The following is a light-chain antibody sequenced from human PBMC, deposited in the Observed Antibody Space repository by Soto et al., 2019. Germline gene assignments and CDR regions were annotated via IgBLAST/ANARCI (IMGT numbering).Light chain of an antibody. CDR3: MQATQYPYT. CDR1: QGLVHSDGNTY. J-gene: IGKJ2*01. V-gene: IGKV2-24*01. Sequence: DIVMTQTPLSSPVTLGQPASISCRSSQGLVHSDGNTYLSWFQQRPGQPPRLLIYRSSKRFSGVPDRFSGSGAGTEFTLQISRVEAEDVGVFYCMQATQYPYTCGQGTKLEIK. CDR2: RSS.